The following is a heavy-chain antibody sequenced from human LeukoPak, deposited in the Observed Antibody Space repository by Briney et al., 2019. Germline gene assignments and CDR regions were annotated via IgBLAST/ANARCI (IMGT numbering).Heavy chain of an antibody. V-gene: IGHV5-51*01. D-gene: IGHD6-19*01. Sequence: GESLKISCKGSGYSFTSYYIVWVRHMPGEGLVWMGKIYPGDSDTRDSPAFQSQVTITADNTFNTAFLQWSSLKASDSAMYYCARRLAVAGRGYYGMDVWGQGTTVTVSS. CDR1: GYSFTSYY. CDR3: ARRLAVAGRGYYGMDV. CDR2: IYPGDSDT. J-gene: IGHJ6*02.